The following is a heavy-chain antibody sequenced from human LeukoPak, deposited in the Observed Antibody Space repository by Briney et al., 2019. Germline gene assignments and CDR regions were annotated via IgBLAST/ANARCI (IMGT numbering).Heavy chain of an antibody. CDR3: ATDLHGESYYGD. D-gene: IGHD1-26*01. J-gene: IGHJ4*02. Sequence: ASVKVSCKVSGYTLTELSMHWVRQAPGKGLEWMGGFDPEDGETIYAQKFQGRVTMTEDTSTDTAYMELSSLRSEDTAVYYCATDLHGESYYGDWGQGTLVTVSS. CDR1: GYTLTELS. CDR2: FDPEDGET. V-gene: IGHV1-24*01.